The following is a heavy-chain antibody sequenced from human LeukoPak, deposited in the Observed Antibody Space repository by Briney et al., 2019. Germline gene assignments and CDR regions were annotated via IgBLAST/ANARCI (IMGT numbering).Heavy chain of an antibody. Sequence: GGSLRLSCAASGFTFSRYWISWVRQAPGKGLEWVANVKGDESARHQADSVKGRFTISRDNAQNSVYLQMRSLRGEDTAVYYCARDVGGSLDYWGQGTLVTVSS. J-gene: IGHJ4*02. CDR2: VKGDESAR. CDR3: ARDVGGSLDY. D-gene: IGHD1-26*01. V-gene: IGHV3-7*01. CDR1: GFTFSRYW.